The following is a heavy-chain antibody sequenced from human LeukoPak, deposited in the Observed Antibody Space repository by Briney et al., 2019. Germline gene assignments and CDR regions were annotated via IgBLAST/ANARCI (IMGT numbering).Heavy chain of an antibody. V-gene: IGHV3-48*04. CDR3: AREWSSSSGKAFDY. D-gene: IGHD6-6*01. CDR1: GFTFRNAW. Sequence: GGSLRLSCAASGFTFRNAWMSWVRQAPGKGLEWVSYISSSSSTIYYAASVKGRFTISRDNAKNSLYLQMNSLRAEDTAMYYCAREWSSSSGKAFDYWGQGTLVTVSS. CDR2: ISSSSSTI. J-gene: IGHJ4*02.